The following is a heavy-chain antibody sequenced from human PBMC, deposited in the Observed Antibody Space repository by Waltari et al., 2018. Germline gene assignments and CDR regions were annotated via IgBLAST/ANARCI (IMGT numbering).Heavy chain of an antibody. D-gene: IGHD3-16*02. CDR2: LDQSDHT. CDR1: GGAFGSFW. CDR3: ARDRHPGHSFDI. Sequence: QVQLQQWGAGVLKPSETLSLTCVVNGGAFGSFWWSWIRQPPGEGLQWIGELDQSDHTNSKPALTNRVTISIATSKHRFYLNLGSVAAADTAVYYCARDRHPGHSFDIWGQGASVLVSS. V-gene: IGHV4-34*02. J-gene: IGHJ3*02.